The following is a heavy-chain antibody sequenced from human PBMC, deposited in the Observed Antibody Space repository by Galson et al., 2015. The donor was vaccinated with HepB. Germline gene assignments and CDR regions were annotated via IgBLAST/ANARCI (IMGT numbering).Heavy chain of an antibody. D-gene: IGHD3-9*01. CDR3: ARHGSDILTGYFDYFDY. J-gene: IGHJ4*02. CDR1: GGSISSYY. Sequence: TLSLTCTVPGGSISSYYWSWIRQPPGKGLEWIGYIYYSGSTNYNPSLKSRVTISVDTSKNQFSLKLSSVTAADTAVYYCARHGSDILTGYFDYFDYWGQGTLVTVSS. CDR2: IYYSGST. V-gene: IGHV4-59*08.